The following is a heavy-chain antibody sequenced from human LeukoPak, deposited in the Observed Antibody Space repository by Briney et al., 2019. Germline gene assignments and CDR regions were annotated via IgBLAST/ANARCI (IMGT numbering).Heavy chain of an antibody. Sequence: PSETLSLTCTVSGYSISSSYYWGWIRQSPGKGLDWIASIYYTGNTYYKSSLKSRVTISVDTSKNQFSLKLTSLTAADTAVYYCATYGDYHKGDYWGPGILVTVSS. CDR3: ATYGDYHKGDY. CDR1: GYSISSSYY. V-gene: IGHV4-38-2*02. D-gene: IGHD4-17*01. J-gene: IGHJ4*02. CDR2: IYYTGNT.